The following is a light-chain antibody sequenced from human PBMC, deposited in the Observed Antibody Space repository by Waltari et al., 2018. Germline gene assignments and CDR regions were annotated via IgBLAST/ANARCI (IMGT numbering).Light chain of an antibody. CDR2: ADS. CDR3: QTWDSNIFV. CDR1: HLGSTW. J-gene: IGLJ1*01. Sequence: SFELTQPSSVSVSPGQTASIACSGAHLGSTWTSWYQQKAGQSPVLVIYADSERPSGVPGRFSAARSGDTVTLNISGTQDLDEADYYCQTWDSNIFVFGPGTKVTVL. V-gene: IGLV3-1*01.